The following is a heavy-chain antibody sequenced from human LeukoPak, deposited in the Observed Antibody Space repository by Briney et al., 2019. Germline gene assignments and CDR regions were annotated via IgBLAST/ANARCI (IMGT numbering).Heavy chain of an antibody. CDR3: ASLFYYDSSGYSYYFDY. J-gene: IGHJ4*02. CDR1: GGSISGNY. V-gene: IGHV4-4*07. Sequence: SETLSLTCTVSGGSISGNYWTWIRQPAGKGLEWIGRIYTSGTTNYNPSLKSRVTISVDTSKNQFSLKLSSVTAADTALYYCASLFYYDSSGYSYYFDYWGQGTLVTVSS. D-gene: IGHD3-22*01. CDR2: IYTSGTT.